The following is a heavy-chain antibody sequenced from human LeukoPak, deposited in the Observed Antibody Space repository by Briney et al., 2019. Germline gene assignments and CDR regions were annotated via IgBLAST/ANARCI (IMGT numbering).Heavy chain of an antibody. CDR2: IYYSGST. CDR1: GGSISSYY. Sequence: PSETLSLTCTVSGGSISSYYWSWIRQPPGKGLEWIGYIYYSGSTNYNPSLKSRVTISVDTSKKQFSLKLSSVTAADTAVYYCAAVLLWFGEHYFDYWGQGTLVTVSS. J-gene: IGHJ4*02. V-gene: IGHV4-59*08. D-gene: IGHD3-10*01. CDR3: AAVLLWFGEHYFDY.